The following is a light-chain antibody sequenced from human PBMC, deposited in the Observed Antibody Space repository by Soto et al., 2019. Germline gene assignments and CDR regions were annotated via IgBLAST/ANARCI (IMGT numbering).Light chain of an antibody. CDR2: GAS. J-gene: IGKJ2*01. CDR1: QSVNSN. Sequence: EIVMTQSPATLSVSPGERAALSCRASQSVNSNFAWYQQKPGQAPRLLIYGASTRATDIPARFSGSGSGTEFTLTISSLQSEDFAVYYCQQYNNWPYTLGQGTKLEIK. CDR3: QQYNNWPYT. V-gene: IGKV3-15*01.